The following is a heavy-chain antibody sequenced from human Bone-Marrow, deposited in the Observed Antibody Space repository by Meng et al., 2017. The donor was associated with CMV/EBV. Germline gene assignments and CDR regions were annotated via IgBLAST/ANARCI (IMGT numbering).Heavy chain of an antibody. CDR2: ISYDGSNK. J-gene: IGHJ6*02. D-gene: IGHD4-11*01. V-gene: IGHV3-30-3*01. CDR1: GFTFSSYA. Sequence: GESLKISCAASGFTFSSYAMHWVRQAPGKGLEWVAVISYDGSNKYYADSVKGRFTISRDNSKNTLYLQMNSLRAEDTAVYYCAREEKDYLYYDYGMDAWGQGTTVTVSS. CDR3: AREEKDYLYYDYGMDA.